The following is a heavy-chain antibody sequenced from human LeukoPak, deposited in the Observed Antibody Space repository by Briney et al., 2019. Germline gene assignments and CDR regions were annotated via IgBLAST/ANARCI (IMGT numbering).Heavy chain of an antibody. J-gene: IGHJ4*02. CDR1: GGSISSYY. V-gene: IGHV4-59*08. D-gene: IGHD3-9*01. CDR2: IYYSGST. CDR3: ARADILTGYEYYFDY. Sequence: PLETLSLTCTVSGGSISSYYWSWIRQPPGKGLEWIGYIYYSGSTNYNPSLKSRVTISVDTSKNQFSLKLSSVTAADTAVYYCARADILTGYEYYFDYWGQGTLVTVSS.